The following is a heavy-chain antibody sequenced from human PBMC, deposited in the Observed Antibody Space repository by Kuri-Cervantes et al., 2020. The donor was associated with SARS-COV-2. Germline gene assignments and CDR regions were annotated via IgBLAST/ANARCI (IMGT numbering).Heavy chain of an antibody. D-gene: IGHD4/OR15-4a*01. J-gene: IGHJ4*02. V-gene: IGHV3-74*01. CDR2: INGDGSIV. CDR3: ASQATMANPDY. CDR1: GFTFNNYC. Sequence: GGSLRLSCAASGFTFNNYCMNWIRQTPGKGLVWVSRINGDGSIVSYADTVKGRFTISRDIATNTLFLQMTSLSAEDTAVYYCASQATMANPDYWGQGTLVTVSS.